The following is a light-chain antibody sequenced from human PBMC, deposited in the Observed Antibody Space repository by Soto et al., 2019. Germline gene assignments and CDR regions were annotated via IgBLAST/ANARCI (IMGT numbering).Light chain of an antibody. CDR2: DAS. CDR1: QNVNSNF. CDR3: QQYGRSPLLYA. J-gene: IGKJ2*01. V-gene: IGKV3-20*01. Sequence: EIVLTQSPDTLSLSPGERATLSCRTSQNVNSNFLAWYQQKPGQAPRLLFYDASTRAAGVPDRFRGGWSGTDFTLTITRLEPEDFAIYYCQQYGRSPLLYAFGQGTRVGVK.